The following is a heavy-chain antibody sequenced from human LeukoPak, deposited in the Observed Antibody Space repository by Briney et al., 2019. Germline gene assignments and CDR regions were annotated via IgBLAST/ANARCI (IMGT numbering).Heavy chain of an antibody. D-gene: IGHD2-2*01. Sequence: VKVSCKASGGTFSSYAISWVRQAPGQGLEWMGGIIPIFGTANYAQKFQGRVTITADESTSTAYMELSSLRSEDTAVYYCARDRGRYQLLTAFDYWGQGTLVTISS. CDR3: ARDRGRYQLLTAFDY. CDR1: GGTFSSYA. J-gene: IGHJ4*02. V-gene: IGHV1-69*13. CDR2: IIPIFGTA.